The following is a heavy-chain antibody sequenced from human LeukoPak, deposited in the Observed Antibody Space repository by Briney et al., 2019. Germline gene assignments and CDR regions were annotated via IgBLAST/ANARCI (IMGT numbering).Heavy chain of an antibody. Sequence: SETLSLTCAVYGGSFSGYYWSWIRQPPGKGLEWIGEINHSGSTNYNPSLKSRVTISVDTSKNQFSLKLSSVTAADTAVYYCARSGTYYDFWSGFLDYYYYMDVWGKGTTVTVSS. CDR3: ARSGTYYDFWSGFLDYYYYMDV. D-gene: IGHD3-3*01. CDR2: INHSGST. CDR1: GGSFSGYY. J-gene: IGHJ6*03. V-gene: IGHV4-34*01.